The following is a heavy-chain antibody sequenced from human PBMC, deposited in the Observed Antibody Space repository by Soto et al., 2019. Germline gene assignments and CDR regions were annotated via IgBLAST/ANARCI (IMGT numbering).Heavy chain of an antibody. V-gene: IGHV2-5*01. CDR1: GFSLSTIGVG. CDR2: IYWNDDK. Sequence: SGTTLVNPTQTLTLTCTFSGFSLSTIGVGVGWIRQPPGKALEWLALIYWNDDKRYSPSLKSRLTITKDTSKNQVVPTMTNMEPVDTATYHCAHLAHMVRGANGKKYYFEYWGQGTLVNLSS. D-gene: IGHD3-10*01. CDR3: AHLAHMVRGANGKKYYFEY. J-gene: IGHJ4*02.